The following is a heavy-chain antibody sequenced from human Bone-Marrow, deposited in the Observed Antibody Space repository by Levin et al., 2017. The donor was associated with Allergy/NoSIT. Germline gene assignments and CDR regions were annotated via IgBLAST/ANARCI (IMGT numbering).Heavy chain of an antibody. D-gene: IGHD2-15*01. V-gene: IGHV3-20*01. CDR2: INWNGGST. Sequence: GGSLRLSCAASGFTFDDYGMSWVRQAPGKGLEWVSGINWNGGSTGYADSVKGRFTISRDNAKNSLYLQMNSLRAEDTALYHCARENLGYCSGGSCYGLYYYYYGMDVWGQGTTVTVSS. J-gene: IGHJ6*02. CDR3: ARENLGYCSGGSCYGLYYYYYGMDV. CDR1: GFTFDDYG.